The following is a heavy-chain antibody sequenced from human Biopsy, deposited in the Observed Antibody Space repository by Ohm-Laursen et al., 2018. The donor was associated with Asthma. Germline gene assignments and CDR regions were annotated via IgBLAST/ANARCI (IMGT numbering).Heavy chain of an antibody. CDR1: GGSINSDY. CDR2: SSYSGFR. V-gene: IGHV4-59*01. CDR3: ARDQGDSKFDY. Sequence: SQTLSLTCTFSGGSINSDYWSWIRQPPGKGLEWIGLSSYSGFRKYNPSLKSRVTISVDTSKNQLSLNLTSVIAAVTAVYYCARDQGDSKFDYWGQGILVTVSS. D-gene: IGHD3-16*01. J-gene: IGHJ4*02.